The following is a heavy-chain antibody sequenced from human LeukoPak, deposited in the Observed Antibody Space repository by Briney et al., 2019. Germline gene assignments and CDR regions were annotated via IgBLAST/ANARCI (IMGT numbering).Heavy chain of an antibody. D-gene: IGHD4-23*01. CDR1: GDSIVSNTHY. Sequence: SETLSLTCTVSGDSIVSNTHYWGWIRQPPEKGLEWIGSVYYSGSTYYNPSLKSRVIISVDTSKNQFFLKLTSVTATDTAVYYCARGATVAGPYNWFDPWGQGILVTVSS. CDR2: VYYSGST. V-gene: IGHV4-39*07. CDR3: ARGATVAGPYNWFDP. J-gene: IGHJ5*02.